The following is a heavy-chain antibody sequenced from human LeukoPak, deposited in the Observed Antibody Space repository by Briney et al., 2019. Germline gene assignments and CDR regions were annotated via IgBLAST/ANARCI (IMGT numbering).Heavy chain of an antibody. CDR1: GGSISSGGYY. CDR2: IYTSGST. CDR3: ARDRGVRVRGVFYYYYYYMDV. D-gene: IGHD3-10*01. V-gene: IGHV4-61*02. J-gene: IGHJ6*03. Sequence: PSETLSLTCTVSGGSISSGGYYWSWIRQPAGKGLEWIGRIYTSGSTNYNPSLKSRVTISVDTSKNQFSLKLSSVTAADTAVYYCARDRGVRVRGVFYYYYYYMDVWGKGTTVTISS.